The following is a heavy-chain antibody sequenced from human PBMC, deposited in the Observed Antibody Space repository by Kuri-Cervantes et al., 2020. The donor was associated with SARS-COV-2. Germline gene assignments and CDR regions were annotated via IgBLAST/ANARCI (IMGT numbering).Heavy chain of an antibody. CDR2: ISSSSSQR. V-gene: IGHV3-21*01. CDR3: ARANVVVPAAMGFDP. J-gene: IGHJ5*02. Sequence: GESLKISCAASGFTSSTYSMTWVRQAPGKGLEWVSSISSSSSQRYYVDSVKGRFTISRDNAKNSLYLQMNSLRAEDTAVYYCARANVVVPAAMGFDPWGQGTLVTVSS. CDR1: GFTSSTYS. D-gene: IGHD2-2*01.